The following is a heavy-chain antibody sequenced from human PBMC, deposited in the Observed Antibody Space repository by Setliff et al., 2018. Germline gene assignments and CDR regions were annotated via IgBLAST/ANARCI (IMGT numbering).Heavy chain of an antibody. Sequence: GGSLRLSCAASGFTFSSYWMSWVRQAPGTGLEWLANIKQDGSEKFYVDSVKGRFTIPRDNAKNSLYLQMNNLRAEDTAVYYCVRDSPYCVNGVCRGYWGQGTQVTVSS. CDR1: GFTFSSYW. CDR3: VRDSPYCVNGVCRGY. V-gene: IGHV3-7*03. D-gene: IGHD2-21*01. CDR2: IKQDGSEK. J-gene: IGHJ4*02.